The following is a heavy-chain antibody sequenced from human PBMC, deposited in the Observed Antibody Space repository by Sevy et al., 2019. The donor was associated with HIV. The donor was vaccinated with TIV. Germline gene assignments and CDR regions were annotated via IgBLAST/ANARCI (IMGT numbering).Heavy chain of an antibody. J-gene: IGHJ4*02. D-gene: IGHD3-3*01. CDR2: IRSKANGGTT. CDR3: TRDGVDDDHDIDY. Sequence: GGSLRLSCTASGFTFGDYAMSWFRQAPGKGLEWVGLIRSKANGGTTEYAASVKGRFTSSREDSKSMAYLKMNSLKTEDTAGYYGTRDGVDDDHDIDYWGQGTLVTVSS. V-gene: IGHV3-49*03. CDR1: GFTFGDYA.